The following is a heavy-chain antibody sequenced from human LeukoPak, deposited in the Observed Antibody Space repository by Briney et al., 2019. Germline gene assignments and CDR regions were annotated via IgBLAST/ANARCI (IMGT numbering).Heavy chain of an antibody. CDR1: GYTFTGYF. J-gene: IGHJ4*02. V-gene: IGHV1-2*02. D-gene: IGHD3-10*01. CDR3: ARDTGNYYGSGSYYNG. Sequence: ASVKVSCKASGYTFTGYFMHWVRQAPGQGLEWMGWVSPTSGGTRYAQKFQGRVTMTRDTSISTAHMELSRLRSDDTAVYYCARDTGNYYGSGSYYNGWGQGTLVTVSS. CDR2: VSPTSGGT.